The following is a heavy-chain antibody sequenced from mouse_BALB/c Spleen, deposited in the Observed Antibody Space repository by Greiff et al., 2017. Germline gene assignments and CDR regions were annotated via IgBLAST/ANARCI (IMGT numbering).Heavy chain of an antibody. V-gene: IGHV5-9-4*01. J-gene: IGHJ4*01. CDR2: ISSGGSYT. CDR1: GFTFSSYA. Sequence: EVKLMESGGGLVKPGGSLKLSCAASGFTFSSYAMSWVRQSPEKRLEWVAEISSGGSYTYYPDTVTGRFTISRDNAKNTLYLEMSSLRSEDTAMYYCATMITTNYYAMDYWGQGTSVTVSS. D-gene: IGHD2-4*01. CDR3: ATMITTNYYAMDY.